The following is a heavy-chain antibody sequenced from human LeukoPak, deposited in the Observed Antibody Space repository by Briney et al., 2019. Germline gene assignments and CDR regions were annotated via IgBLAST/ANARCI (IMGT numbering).Heavy chain of an antibody. V-gene: IGHV3-13*01. Sequence: GGSLRLSCAASGFTFSNYWVHWVRQAPGKGLVWVSAIGTAGDTYYPGSVKGRFTISRENAKNSLYLQMNSLRAGDTAVYYCAREPPGIGGYYGMDVWGQGTTVTVSS. CDR1: GFTFSNYW. D-gene: IGHD3-10*01. CDR3: AREPPGIGGYYGMDV. J-gene: IGHJ6*02. CDR2: IGTAGDT.